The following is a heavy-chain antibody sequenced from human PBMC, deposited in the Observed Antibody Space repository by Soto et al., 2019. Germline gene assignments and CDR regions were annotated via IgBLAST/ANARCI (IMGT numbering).Heavy chain of an antibody. CDR2: IIPILGIA. D-gene: IGHD3-10*01. Sequence: SVKVSCKASGGTFSSYTISWVRQAPGQGLEWMGRIIPILGIANYAQKFQGRVTITADKSTSIGYMELSSLRSDDTAVYYCARDVGMIIVNQGSVAMDDRCPGTMLSVSS. J-gene: IGHJ6*02. CDR1: GGTFSSYT. CDR3: ARDVGMIIVNQGSVAMDD. V-gene: IGHV1-69*04.